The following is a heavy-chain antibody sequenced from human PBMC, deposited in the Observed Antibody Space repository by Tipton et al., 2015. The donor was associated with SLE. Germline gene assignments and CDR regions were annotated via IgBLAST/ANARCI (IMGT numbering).Heavy chain of an antibody. D-gene: IGHD3-3*01. CDR3: ARRPRNNYESWSGYWGDSWFDP. Sequence: QVQLVQSGAEVKKPGTSVRVSCKASGYTFTSYGISWVRQAPGQGLEWMGWITSYNGNPNYAQKFQGRVSMTTDTSTSTAYMELRGLRSGDTAVYYCARRPRNNYESWSGYWGDSWFDPWGQGTLVTVSS. CDR1: GYTFTSYG. CDR2: ITSYNGNP. J-gene: IGHJ5*01. V-gene: IGHV1-18*01.